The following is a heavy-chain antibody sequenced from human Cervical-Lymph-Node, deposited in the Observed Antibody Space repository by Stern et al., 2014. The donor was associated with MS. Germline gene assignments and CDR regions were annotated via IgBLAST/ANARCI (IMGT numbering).Heavy chain of an antibody. V-gene: IGHV1-24*01. CDR1: GYTLTELS. Sequence: MQLVESGAEVKKPGASVKVSCKVSGYTLTELSMHWVRQAPGKGLEWMGGFDPEDGETIYAQKFQGRVTMTEDTSTDTAYMELSSLRSEDTAVYYCATSTPSGYYIYYGMDVWGQGTTVTVSS. J-gene: IGHJ6*02. D-gene: IGHD3-22*01. CDR2: FDPEDGET. CDR3: ATSTPSGYYIYYGMDV.